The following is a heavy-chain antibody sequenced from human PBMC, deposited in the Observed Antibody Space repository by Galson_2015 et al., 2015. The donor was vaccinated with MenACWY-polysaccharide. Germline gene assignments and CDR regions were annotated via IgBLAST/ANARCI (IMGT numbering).Heavy chain of an antibody. CDR1: GFTFDSSW. CDR2: INSDGSST. Sequence: SLRLSCAAAGFTFDSSWLHWFRQARGTGLVWVSRINSDGSSTSYADSVKGRFTISRDNAKNTLYLQMNSLRAEDTAVYYCARAGYMDVWGKGTTVTVSS. V-gene: IGHV3-74*01. J-gene: IGHJ6*03. CDR3: ARAGYMDV.